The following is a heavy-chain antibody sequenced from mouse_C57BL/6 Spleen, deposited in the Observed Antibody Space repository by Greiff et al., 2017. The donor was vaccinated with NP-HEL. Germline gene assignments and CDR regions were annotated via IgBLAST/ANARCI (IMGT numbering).Heavy chain of an antibody. CDR1: GFTFSSYA. J-gene: IGHJ2*01. CDR3: AREGGNYVYFDY. CDR2: ISDGGSYT. Sequence: EVQLVESGGGLVKPGGSLKLSCAASGFTFSSYAMSWVRQTPEKRLEWVATISDGGSYTYYPDNVKGRFTISRDNAKNNLYLQMSHLKSEDTAMYYCAREGGNYVYFDYWGQGTTLTVSS. D-gene: IGHD2-1*01. V-gene: IGHV5-4*01.